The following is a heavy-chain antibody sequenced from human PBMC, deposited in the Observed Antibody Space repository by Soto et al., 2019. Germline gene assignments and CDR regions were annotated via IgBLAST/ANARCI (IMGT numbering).Heavy chain of an antibody. CDR1: GFTFQNFG. D-gene: IGHD2-21*02. J-gene: IGHJ4*02. CDR3: AKDRSAGCGGDGPLDI. V-gene: IGHV3-30*18. Sequence: QVQLVESGGGVVQPGTSLRLSCAASGFTFQNFGMHWVRQAPGEGLEWLSVISYDGSETYYAESVKGRFTISRDRSTYKLYLQMNSLRVEDTAVYYCAKDRSAGCGGDGPLDIWGLGTPVTVSS. CDR2: ISYDGSET.